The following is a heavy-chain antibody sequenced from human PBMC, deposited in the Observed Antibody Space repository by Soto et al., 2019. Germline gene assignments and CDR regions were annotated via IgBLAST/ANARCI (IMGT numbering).Heavy chain of an antibody. CDR3: AILECSTTTHHDRFSP. Sequence: SVKISGTGVGYTFTTFWISWVRQMPGKGLEWMGRIDPGDTYATYSPAFQGHVTISADKATSTAYLQWSSLKASDTAMYFCAILECSTTTHHDRFSPCGQGTPVIVS. D-gene: IGHD1-26*01. CDR1: GYTFTTFW. V-gene: IGHV5-10-1*01. J-gene: IGHJ5*02. CDR2: IDPGDTYA.